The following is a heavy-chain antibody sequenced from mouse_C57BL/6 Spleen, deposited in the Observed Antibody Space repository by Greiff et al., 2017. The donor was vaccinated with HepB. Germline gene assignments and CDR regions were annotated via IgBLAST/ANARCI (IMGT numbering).Heavy chain of an antibody. Sequence: VQLQQSGAELARPGASVKLSCKASGYTFTSYGISWVKQRTGQGLEWIGEIYPRSGNTYYNEKFKGKATLTADKSSSTAYMALRSLTSEDSAVYFCARFYGSSYDYAMDYWGQGTSVTVSS. CDR2: IYPRSGNT. J-gene: IGHJ4*01. V-gene: IGHV1-81*01. D-gene: IGHD1-1*01. CDR1: GYTFTSYG. CDR3: ARFYGSSYDYAMDY.